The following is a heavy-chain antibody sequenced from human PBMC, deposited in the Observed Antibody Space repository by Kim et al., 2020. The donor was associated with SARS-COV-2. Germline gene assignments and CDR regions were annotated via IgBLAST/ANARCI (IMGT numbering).Heavy chain of an antibody. D-gene: IGHD2-21*01. CDR1: GGSISGYY. J-gene: IGHJ5*02. V-gene: IGHV4-59*01. CDR3: ARDCGGPGWIDP. Sequence: SETLSLTCAVSGGSISGYYWNWIRQPPGKGLEWIGSVNYNRNINYSPSLTSRVTISVDTSKNQFSLTLTSVTAADTAAYYCARDCGGPGWIDPLGQGTPV. CDR2: VNYNRNI.